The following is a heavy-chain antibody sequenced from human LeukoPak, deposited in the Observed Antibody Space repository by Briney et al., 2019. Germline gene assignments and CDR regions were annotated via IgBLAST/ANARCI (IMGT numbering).Heavy chain of an antibody. Sequence: ASAKVSCKASGYTFTGYYMHWVRQAPGQGLEWMGWINPNSGGTNYAQKFQGRVTMTRDTSISTAYMELSRLRSDDTAVYYCARDFGSIDAFDIWGQGTMVTVSS. CDR2: INPNSGGT. CDR1: GYTFTGYY. CDR3: ARDFGSIDAFDI. V-gene: IGHV1-2*02. D-gene: IGHD1-26*01. J-gene: IGHJ3*02.